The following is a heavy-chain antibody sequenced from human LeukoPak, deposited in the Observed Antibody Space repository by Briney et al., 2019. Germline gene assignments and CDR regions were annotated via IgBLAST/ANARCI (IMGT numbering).Heavy chain of an antibody. CDR3: AKVAYYYDRSGYYYGYYFDY. V-gene: IGHV3-23*01. Sequence: PGGSLRLSCAASGFTFSSYAMSWVRQAPGKGLEWVSAISGSGGSTYYADSVKGRFTISRDNSKNTLYLQMNSLRAEDTAVYYCAKVAYYYDRSGYYYGYYFDYWGQGTLVTVSS. D-gene: IGHD3-22*01. J-gene: IGHJ4*02. CDR1: GFTFSSYA. CDR2: ISGSGGST.